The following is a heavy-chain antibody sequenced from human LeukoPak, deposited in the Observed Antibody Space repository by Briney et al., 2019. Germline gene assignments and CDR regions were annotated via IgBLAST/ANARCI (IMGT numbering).Heavy chain of an antibody. Sequence: GGSLRLSCAASGFTFSSYAMSWVRQAPGKGLEWVSAISGSGGSTYYADSVRGRFTISRDNSKNTLYLQMNSLRAEDTAVYYCAKAPHFIAVAGTNYYFDYWGQGTLVTVSS. V-gene: IGHV3-23*01. J-gene: IGHJ4*02. CDR1: GFTFSSYA. CDR2: ISGSGGST. D-gene: IGHD6-19*01. CDR3: AKAPHFIAVAGTNYYFDY.